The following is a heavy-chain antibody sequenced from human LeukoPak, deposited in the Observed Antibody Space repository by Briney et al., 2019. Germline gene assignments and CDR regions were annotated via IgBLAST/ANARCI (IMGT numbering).Heavy chain of an antibody. CDR1: GLTFSSYW. V-gene: IGHV3-7*01. J-gene: IGHJ4*02. Sequence: GGSLRLSCAASGLTFSSYWMTWVRQAPGKGLEWVANIKPDESEKYYVDSVKGRFTISRDNAKNSLYLQMNSLRAEDTAVYYCARVNLGATFDYWGQGTLVTVSS. D-gene: IGHD1-26*01. CDR2: IKPDESEK. CDR3: ARVNLGATFDY.